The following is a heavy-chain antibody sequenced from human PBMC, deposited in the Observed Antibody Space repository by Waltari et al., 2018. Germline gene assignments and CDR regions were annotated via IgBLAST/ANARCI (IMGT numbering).Heavy chain of an antibody. CDR1: EFTVSDNY. Sequence: EVQLVESGGGLIQPGGSLRLSCVATEFTVSDNYMSWVRQAPGKGLEWVSSRSSGGITHYADFVKGRFTISRDNSKNTLYLQMNSLRTEDTAMYYCATSKALHSGWSRFDYWGLGTLVTVSS. CDR2: RSSGGIT. V-gene: IGHV3-53*01. J-gene: IGHJ4*02. CDR3: ATSKALHSGWSRFDY. D-gene: IGHD6-19*01.